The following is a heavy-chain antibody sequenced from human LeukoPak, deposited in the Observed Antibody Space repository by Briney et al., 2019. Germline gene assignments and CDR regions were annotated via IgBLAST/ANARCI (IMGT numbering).Heavy chain of an antibody. CDR1: AYTFTSYY. J-gene: IGHJ6*02. D-gene: IGHD6-6*01. CDR2: INPNIGGT. CDR3: AREQLVLGMDV. V-gene: IGHV1-2*02. Sequence: SVKVSCKASAYTFTSYYMHWVRQAAGQGLEWMGWINPNIGGTNYAQKIPGRVTMTRDTSSRKGSMELSRLRSDHTAVYYCAREQLVLGMDVWGERTRVSV.